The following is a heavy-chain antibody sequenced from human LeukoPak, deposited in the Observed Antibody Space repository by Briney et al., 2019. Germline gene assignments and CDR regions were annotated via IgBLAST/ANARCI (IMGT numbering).Heavy chain of an antibody. CDR3: AGVRSTVGWRSFDY. V-gene: IGHV4-59*08. D-gene: IGHD1-26*01. CDR1: GSISSYY. CDR2: SYYTRSP. J-gene: IGHJ4*02. Sequence: PSETLSLTCTVSGSISSYYWSWIRQPPGKGLEWIGHSYYTRSPTYNPSLKSRLIISVDTPKNHFSLKLSSVTAADTAVDYCAGVRSTVGWRSFDYWGQGILVTVSS.